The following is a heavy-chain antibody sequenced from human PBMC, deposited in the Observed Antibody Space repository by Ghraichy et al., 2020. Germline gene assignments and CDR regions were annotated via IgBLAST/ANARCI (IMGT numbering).Heavy chain of an antibody. D-gene: IGHD3-22*01. V-gene: IGHV3-23*01. CDR1: GFTVSSYA. CDR2: ICGSGGST. J-gene: IGHJ4*01. Sequence: GGSLRLSCAASGFTVSSYAMSWVRQAPGKGLEWVSAICGSGGSTYYADTVNGRFTICRETSKTTQYLQMKSLRAEDSAAYYCAKYYFDSSGYFNPRFDYWGQGTLVTVSS. CDR3: AKYYFDSSGYFNPRFDY.